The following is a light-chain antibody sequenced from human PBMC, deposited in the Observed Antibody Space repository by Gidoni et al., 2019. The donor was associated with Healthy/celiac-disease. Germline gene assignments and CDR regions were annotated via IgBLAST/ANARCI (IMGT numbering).Light chain of an antibody. Sequence: SYELTQPPAVSVTPGQTASITCPGDKLGDKYACWYQQKPGQSPVLVIYQASKRPSGIPARFSGSNSGNTATLTISGTRAMDEADYYCQAWDSSTVVFGGGTKLTVL. V-gene: IGLV3-1*01. CDR1: KLGDKY. CDR3: QAWDSSTVV. J-gene: IGLJ2*01. CDR2: QAS.